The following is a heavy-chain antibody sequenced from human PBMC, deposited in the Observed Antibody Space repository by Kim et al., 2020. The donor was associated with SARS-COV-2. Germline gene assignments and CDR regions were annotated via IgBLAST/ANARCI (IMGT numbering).Heavy chain of an antibody. CDR3: AKETPSSSGFDY. V-gene: IGHV3-9*01. Sequence: DYADSVKCRFTTARDNAKNSLYRQRNSVRAEDTALYYCAKETPSSSGFDYWGQGTLVTVSS. D-gene: IGHD6-19*01. J-gene: IGHJ4*02.